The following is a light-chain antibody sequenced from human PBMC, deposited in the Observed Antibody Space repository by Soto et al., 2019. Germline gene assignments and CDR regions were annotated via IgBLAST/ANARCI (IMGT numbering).Light chain of an antibody. CDR1: QSVSSS. J-gene: IGKJ4*01. CDR2: GAS. CDR3: QQYNNWPLT. V-gene: IGKV3-15*01. Sequence: EIVLTQSPGTLSVSPGERATLSCRAGQSVSSSLAWYQQMPGQSPRLLIFGASTRATGIPASFSGSGSGTEFTLTISSLQSEDFAVYYCQQYNNWPLTFGGGTKVEIK.